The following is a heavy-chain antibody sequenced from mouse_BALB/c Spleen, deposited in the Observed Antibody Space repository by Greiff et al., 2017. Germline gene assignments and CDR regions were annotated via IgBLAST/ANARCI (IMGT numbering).Heavy chain of an antibody. V-gene: IGHV14-3*02. CDR3: AETARRRRDY. CDR1: GFNIKDTY. J-gene: IGHJ4*01. CDR2: IDPANGNT. D-gene: IGHD1-2*01. Sequence: VQLQQSGAELVKPGASVKLSCTASGFNIKDTYMHWVKQWPEQGLEWIGRIDPANGNTKYDPKFQGKATITADTSSNTAYLQLSSLTSEDTAVYYCAETARRRRDYWGQGTSVTVSS.